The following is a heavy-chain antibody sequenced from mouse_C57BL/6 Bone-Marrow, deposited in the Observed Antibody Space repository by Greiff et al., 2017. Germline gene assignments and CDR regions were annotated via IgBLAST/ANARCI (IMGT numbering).Heavy chain of an antibody. CDR3: ARYYYYYFDD. CDR2: ISSGGSYT. V-gene: IGHV5-6*01. Sequence: EVQLVESGGDLVKPGGSLKLSCAASGFTFSSYGMSWVRQTPDKRLEWVATISSGGSYTYYPDSVKGQFTISIDNAKNTLYLQLSSLKSEDAAMYYCARYYYYYFDDWGQGTTLTVSS. D-gene: IGHD1-1*01. J-gene: IGHJ2*01. CDR1: GFTFSSYG.